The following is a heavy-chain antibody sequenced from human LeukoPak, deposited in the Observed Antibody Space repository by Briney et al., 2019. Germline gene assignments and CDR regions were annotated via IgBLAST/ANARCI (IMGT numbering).Heavy chain of an antibody. CDR2: ISYDGSNK. V-gene: IGHV3-30*18. CDR1: GFTFSSYG. CDR3: AKLPRWAVAGFARDAFDI. J-gene: IGHJ3*02. Sequence: GGSLRLSCAASGFTFSSYGMHWVRQAPGKGLEWVAVISYDGSNKYYADSVKGRFTISRDNSKNTLYLQMNSLRPEDTAVYYCAKLPRWAVAGFARDAFDIWGQGTMVTVSS. D-gene: IGHD6-19*01.